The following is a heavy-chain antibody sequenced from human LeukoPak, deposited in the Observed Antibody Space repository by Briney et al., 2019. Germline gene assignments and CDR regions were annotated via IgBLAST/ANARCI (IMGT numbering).Heavy chain of an antibody. CDR3: ARGGGGRYSGYDHYFDY. V-gene: IGHV4-61*02. CDR1: GGSISSGSYY. J-gene: IGHJ4*02. D-gene: IGHD5-12*01. Sequence: SQTLSLTCTVSGGSISSGSYYWSWIRQPAGKGLEWIGRIYTSGSTNYNPSLKSRVTISVDTSKNQFSLKLSSVTAADTAVYYCARGGGGRYSGYDHYFDYWGQGTLVTVSS. CDR2: IYTSGST.